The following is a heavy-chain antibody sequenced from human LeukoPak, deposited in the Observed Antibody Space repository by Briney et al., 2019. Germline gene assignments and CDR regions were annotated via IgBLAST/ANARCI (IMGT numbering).Heavy chain of an antibody. CDR1: GHTFTSFY. CDR3: ATETGRHDSSGTRLRGYYMDV. V-gene: IGHV1-46*01. Sequence: ASVKVSCKASGHTFTSFYMHWVRQAPGQGLEWMGMINPTGDSTDYAQKFQGRVTMTRDTSTSTVYMELSSLRSEDTAVYYCATETGRHDSSGTRLRGYYMDVWGKGTTVTVSS. CDR2: INPTGDST. D-gene: IGHD3-22*01. J-gene: IGHJ6*03.